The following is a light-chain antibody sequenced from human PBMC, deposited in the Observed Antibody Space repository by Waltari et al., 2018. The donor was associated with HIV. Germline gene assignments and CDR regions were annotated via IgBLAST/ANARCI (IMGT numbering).Light chain of an antibody. CDR1: SSNIGSNT. CDR3: AAWDDSLNGVV. V-gene: IGLV1-44*01. Sequence: QSVLTQPPSASGTPGQRVPISCSGSSSNIGSNTVNWYQQLPGTAPKLLIYSNNQRPSGVADRLSDSKSGTSASLAISGLQSEDEADYYCAAWDDSLNGVVCGGGTKLTVL. J-gene: IGLJ2*01. CDR2: SNN.